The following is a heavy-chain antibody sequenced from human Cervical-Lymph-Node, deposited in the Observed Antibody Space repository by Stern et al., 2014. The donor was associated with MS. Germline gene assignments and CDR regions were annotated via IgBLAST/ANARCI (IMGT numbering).Heavy chain of an antibody. D-gene: IGHD3/OR15-3a*01. V-gene: IGHV1-69*01. Sequence: AQLVDSAAEVKKPGSSVKGSCKASGAILRHYGISSVRQAPGQGLEWMGGIISIFGKANSAQASEGRVTTTSAESTLPEYMELNSLRSEDTAVYYCARDDVMIWGMDVWGQGTTVTVSS. J-gene: IGHJ6*02. CDR2: IISIFGKA. CDR1: GAILRHYG. CDR3: ARDDVMIWGMDV.